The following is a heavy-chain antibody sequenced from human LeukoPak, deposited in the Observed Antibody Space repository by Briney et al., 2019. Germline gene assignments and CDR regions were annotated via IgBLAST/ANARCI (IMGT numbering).Heavy chain of an antibody. J-gene: IGHJ6*03. CDR3: ARDTRNYYYMDV. Sequence: GRSLRLSCAASGFTFSSYAMHWVRQAPGKGLEWVAVISYDGSNKYYADSVKGRFTISRDNSKNTLYLQMNSLRAEDTAVYYCARDTRNYYYMDVWGKGTTVTVSS. CDR1: GFTFSSYA. V-gene: IGHV3-30-3*01. D-gene: IGHD2-15*01. CDR2: ISYDGSNK.